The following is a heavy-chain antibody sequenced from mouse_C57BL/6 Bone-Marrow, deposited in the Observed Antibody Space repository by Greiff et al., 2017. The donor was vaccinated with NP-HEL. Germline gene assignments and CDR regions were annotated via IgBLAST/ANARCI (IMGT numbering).Heavy chain of an antibody. CDR2: IYPGDGDT. CDR1: GYAFSSSW. V-gene: IGHV1-82*01. Sequence: VQLQQSGPELVKPGASVKISCKASGYAFSSSWMNWVKQRPGKGLEWIGRIYPGDGDTNYNGKFKGKATLTADKSSSTAYMQLSSLTSEDSAVYFCAREGDFYYGYEGAYWGQGTLVTVSA. CDR3: AREGDFYYGYEGAY. J-gene: IGHJ3*01. D-gene: IGHD2-2*01.